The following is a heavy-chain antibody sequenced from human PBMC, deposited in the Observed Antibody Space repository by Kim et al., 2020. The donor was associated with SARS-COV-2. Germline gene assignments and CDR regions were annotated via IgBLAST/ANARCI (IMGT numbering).Heavy chain of an antibody. V-gene: IGHV3-23*01. Sequence: GGSLRLSCAASGFTFSSYAMSWVRQAPGKGLEWVSAISGSGGSTYYADSVKGRFTISRDNSKNTLYLQMNSLRAEDTAVYYCAKKEKLLWFGSQTLLGMDVWGQGTTVTVSS. CDR1: GFTFSSYA. D-gene: IGHD3-10*01. CDR3: AKKEKLLWFGSQTLLGMDV. CDR2: ISGSGGST. J-gene: IGHJ6*02.